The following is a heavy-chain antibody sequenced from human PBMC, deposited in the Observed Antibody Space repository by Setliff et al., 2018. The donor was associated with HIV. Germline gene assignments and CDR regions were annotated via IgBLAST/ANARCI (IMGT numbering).Heavy chain of an antibody. CDR3: ARSPGMFDY. J-gene: IGHJ4*02. D-gene: IGHD1-1*01. CDR2: ISSSSSTI. V-gene: IGHV3-48*04. CDR1: GFAFSSYS. Sequence: GGSLRLSCAASGFAFSSYSMNWVRQAPGKGLEWVSYISSSSSTIHHSDSVKGRFTIFRDNAKNSVFLQMNSLRAEDTGVYYCARSPGMFDYWGQGTPVTVSS.